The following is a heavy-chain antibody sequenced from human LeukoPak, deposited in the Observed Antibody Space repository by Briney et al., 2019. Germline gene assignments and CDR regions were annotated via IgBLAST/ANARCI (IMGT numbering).Heavy chain of an antibody. CDR3: ARAWYRFGQFEY. CDR1: GFTVSSNY. CDR2: IYSGGST. D-gene: IGHD3/OR15-3a*01. Sequence: GGSLRLSCAASGFTVSSNYMSWVRQAPGKGLEWVSVIYSGGSTYYADSVKGRFTISRDNSKNTLYLQMNSLRAEDTAVYYCARAWYRFGQFEYWGQGALVTVSS. J-gene: IGHJ4*02. V-gene: IGHV3-53*01.